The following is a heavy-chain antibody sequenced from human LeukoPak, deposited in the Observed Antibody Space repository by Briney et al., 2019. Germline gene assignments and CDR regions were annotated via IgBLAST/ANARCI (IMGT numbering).Heavy chain of an antibody. CDR2: IYSGGST. Sequence: GGSLRLSCAASGFTVSSNYMSWVRQAPGKGLEWVSVIYSGGSTCYADSVKGRFTISRDNSKNTLYHQMNSLRAEDTAVYYCASRIEDYGDYVLDYWGQGTLVTVSS. D-gene: IGHD4-17*01. J-gene: IGHJ4*02. CDR1: GFTVSSNY. CDR3: ASRIEDYGDYVLDY. V-gene: IGHV3-53*01.